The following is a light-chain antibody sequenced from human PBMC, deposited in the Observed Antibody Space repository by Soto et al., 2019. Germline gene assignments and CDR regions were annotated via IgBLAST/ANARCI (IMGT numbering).Light chain of an antibody. J-gene: IGLJ2*01. CDR3: ISYTSASTRV. CDR1: SSDVGAYNF. V-gene: IGLV2-14*01. CDR2: EVS. Sequence: QSVLTQPASVSGSPGQSITISCTGTSSDVGAYNFVSWYQQHPGKTPKLMIYEVSNRPSGVSNRFSGSKSGNTASLTISGLQAEDEADYYCISYTSASTRVFGGGTQLTVL.